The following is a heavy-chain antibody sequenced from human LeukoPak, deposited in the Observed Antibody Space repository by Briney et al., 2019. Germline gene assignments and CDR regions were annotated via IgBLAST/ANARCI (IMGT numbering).Heavy chain of an antibody. Sequence: ASVKVSCKASGYTFTSYGISWVRQAPGQGLEWMGWISAYNGNTNYAQKLQGRVTMTTDTSTSTAYMELRSLRSDDTVVYYCARDGPHYDFWSGYYNYYYYMDVWGKGTTVTVSS. D-gene: IGHD3-3*01. V-gene: IGHV1-18*01. CDR1: GYTFTSYG. CDR2: ISAYNGNT. CDR3: ARDGPHYDFWSGYYNYYYYMDV. J-gene: IGHJ6*03.